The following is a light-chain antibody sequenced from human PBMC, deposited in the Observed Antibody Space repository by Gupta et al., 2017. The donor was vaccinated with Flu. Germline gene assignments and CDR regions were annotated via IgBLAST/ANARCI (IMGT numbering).Light chain of an antibody. CDR3: QVWDSGSGI. Sequence: SSELTQPLSMSVALGQTARIVCGGDNIKSRSVYWYQKRPGQAPVLVIYTNVYRPSGIPARFSGSNSGNTATLTITGAQPGDEADYFCQVWDSGSGIFGGGTKLIVL. V-gene: IGLV3-9*01. J-gene: IGLJ2*01. CDR1: NIKSRS. CDR2: TNV.